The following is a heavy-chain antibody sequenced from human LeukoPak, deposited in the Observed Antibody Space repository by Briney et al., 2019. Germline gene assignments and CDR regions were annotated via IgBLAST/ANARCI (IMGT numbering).Heavy chain of an antibody. Sequence: GGSLRLSCAASGVTFIDYAMSWVRQPPGKGLEWVSAITTSGLSTYYADSVKGRFTISRDNSKNTLYLQMNSLTAEDTAAYYCTKEASDRSIFEVINRNYYMDVWGKGTTVIVSS. CDR2: ITTSGLST. CDR1: GVTFIDYA. J-gene: IGHJ6*03. CDR3: TKEASDRSIFEVINRNYYMDV. D-gene: IGHD3-3*02. V-gene: IGHV3-23*01.